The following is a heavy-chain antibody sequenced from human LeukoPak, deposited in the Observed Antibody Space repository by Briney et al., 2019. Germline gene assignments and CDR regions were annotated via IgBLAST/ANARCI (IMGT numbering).Heavy chain of an antibody. Sequence: ASVKVSCKASGGTFSSYAISWVRQAPGQGLEWMGGIIPIFGTANYAQKFQGRVTITADESTSTAYMELSSLRSEDTAVYYCAMEVGMATISYFDYWGQGTLVTVSS. CDR2: IIPIFGTA. CDR1: GGTFSSYA. J-gene: IGHJ4*02. V-gene: IGHV1-69*13. CDR3: AMEVGMATISYFDY. D-gene: IGHD5-24*01.